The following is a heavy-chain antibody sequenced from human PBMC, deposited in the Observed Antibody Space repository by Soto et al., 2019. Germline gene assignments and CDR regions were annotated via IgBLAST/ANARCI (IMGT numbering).Heavy chain of an antibody. CDR3: ARAQAAAGLLDD. J-gene: IGHJ4*01. V-gene: IGHV4-31*03. Sequence: QVQLQESGPGLVKPSQTLSPTCTVSGGSISSGGYYWTWVRHHPGKGLEWIGNIYHPGSTFHNPSLQSRVTISVDTSQNQFSLKVTSMTAADTAVYYCARAQAAAGLLDDWGHGTLVTVSS. CDR2: IYHPGST. CDR1: GGSISSGGYY. D-gene: IGHD6-13*01.